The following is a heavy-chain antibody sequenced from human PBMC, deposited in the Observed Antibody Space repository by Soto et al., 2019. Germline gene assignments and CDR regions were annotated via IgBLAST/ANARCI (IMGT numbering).Heavy chain of an antibody. CDR2: LKSKNDGGTA. V-gene: IGHV3-15*01. Sequence: VGSLRLSCASSVFTFRSTWMNCVRHSPGRWLEWVGRLKSKNDGGTADYAAPVKGRFTISRDDSKDTLYLQMNSLKAEAKAVYYCDTERMVTRYKRNNDCWGQGTLVTVS. CDR3: DTERMVTRYKRNNDC. J-gene: IGHJ4*02. CDR1: VFTFRSTW. D-gene: IGHD2-21*02.